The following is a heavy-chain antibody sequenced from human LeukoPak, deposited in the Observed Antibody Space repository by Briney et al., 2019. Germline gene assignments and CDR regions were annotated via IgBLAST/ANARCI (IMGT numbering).Heavy chain of an antibody. CDR3: ARDVNY. J-gene: IGHJ4*02. V-gene: IGHV4-59*01. Sequence: SETLCLTCTVSGGSFSNFYWSWIRQSPGKGLEWIGYIVFGGTTNYNPSLRSRATISVDTSKNQFSPRLTSVTASDTAVYYCARDVNYWGQGTLVTVSS. CDR2: IVFGGTT. CDR1: GGSFSNFY.